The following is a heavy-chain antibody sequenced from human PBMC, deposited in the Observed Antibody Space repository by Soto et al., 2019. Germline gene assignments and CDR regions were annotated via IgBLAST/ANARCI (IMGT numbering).Heavy chain of an antibody. CDR1: GFTLSSYA. CDR3: VKSAARLYYYYGLDV. J-gene: IGHJ6*02. CDR2: ISSNGGST. V-gene: IGHV3-64D*06. D-gene: IGHD6-6*01. Sequence: PGGSLRLSCSASGFTLSSYAMHWVRQAPGKGLEYVSAISSNGGSTYYADSVKGRFTISRDNSKNTLYLQMSSLRAEDTAVYYCVKSAARLYYYYGLDVWGQGTTVTVSS.